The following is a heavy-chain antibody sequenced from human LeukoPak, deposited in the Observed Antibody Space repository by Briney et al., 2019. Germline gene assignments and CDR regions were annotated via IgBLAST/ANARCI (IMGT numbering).Heavy chain of an antibody. V-gene: IGHV1-2*02. CDR3: ASAAGPSYWYFDL. J-gene: IGHJ2*01. CDR1: GYTFTGYY. D-gene: IGHD6-13*01. CDR2: INPNSGGT. Sequence: ASVKVSCKASGYTFTGYYMHWVRQAPGQGLEWMGWINPNSGGTNYAQKFQGRVTMTRDTSISTAYMELSRLRSDDTAVYYCASAAGPSYWYFDLWGRGTLVTVSS.